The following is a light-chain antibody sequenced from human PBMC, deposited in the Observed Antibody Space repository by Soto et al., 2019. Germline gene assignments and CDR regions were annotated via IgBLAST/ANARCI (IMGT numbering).Light chain of an antibody. CDR2: AVT. J-gene: IGLJ1*01. CDR3: SSYAGSSNV. Sequence: QSALTQPRSVSGSPGQSVTISCTGTSSDVGGYEYVSWYQQYPGKAPKLMIYAVTRRPSGVPDRFSGSKSGNTASLTVSGLQAEDEADYYCSSYAGSSNVFGTGTKLTVL. CDR1: SSDVGGYEY. V-gene: IGLV2-11*01.